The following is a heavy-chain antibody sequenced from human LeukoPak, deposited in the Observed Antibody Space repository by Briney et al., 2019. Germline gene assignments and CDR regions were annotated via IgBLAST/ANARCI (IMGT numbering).Heavy chain of an antibody. CDR1: GLTVNSNY. Sequence: GGSLRLACAASGLTVNSNYMTWVRQAQGTGLEWVSLIYGGETTYYADSVKGRFTISRDTSHNTLYLQMNRLRAADTAVYYCARISGGSFDIWGRGTTVTV. CDR2: IYGGETT. D-gene: IGHD3-10*01. CDR3: ARISGGSFDI. V-gene: IGHV3-53*01. J-gene: IGHJ3*02.